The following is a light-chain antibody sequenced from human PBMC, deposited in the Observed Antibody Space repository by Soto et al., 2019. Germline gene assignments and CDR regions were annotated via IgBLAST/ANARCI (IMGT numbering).Light chain of an antibody. J-gene: IGLJ2*01. CDR1: SSNIGAGYD. Sequence: QSVLTQPPSVSGAPGQRVTISCTGSSSNIGAGYDVHWYQQLPGTAPKLLIYGNSNRPSGVPDRFSGSKSGTSASLAITNRQAEDEADYYCQSYDSSLSVVFGGGTKVTVL. CDR3: QSYDSSLSVV. CDR2: GNS. V-gene: IGLV1-40*01.